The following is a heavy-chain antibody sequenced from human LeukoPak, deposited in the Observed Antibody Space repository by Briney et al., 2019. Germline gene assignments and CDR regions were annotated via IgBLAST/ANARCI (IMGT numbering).Heavy chain of an antibody. CDR1: GGSISSYY. V-gene: IGHV4-59*01. J-gene: IGHJ4*02. D-gene: IGHD3-22*01. CDR3: VRGPDSSGYLFDY. CDR2: IYYSGST. Sequence: SETLSLTCTVSGGSISSYYWSWIRQPPGKGLEWIGYIYYSGSTNYNPSLKSRVTISVDTSKNQFSLKLTSVTATDTAVYYFVRGPDSSGYLFDYWGQGTLVTVSS.